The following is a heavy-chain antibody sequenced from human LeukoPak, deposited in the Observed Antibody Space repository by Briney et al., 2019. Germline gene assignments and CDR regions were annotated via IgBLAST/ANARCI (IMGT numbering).Heavy chain of an antibody. Sequence: PGGSLRLSFAASGFPLISNDMTWVRPAPGKGLEWVSVLYSDGNTKYADSVQGRFTISRDNSKNTLYLETNSLSPDDTAVYYCARGVEPLAANTLAYWGQGTLVTVSS. D-gene: IGHD1-14*01. V-gene: IGHV3-53*01. J-gene: IGHJ4*02. CDR1: GFPLISND. CDR3: ARGVEPLAANTLAY. CDR2: LYSDGNT.